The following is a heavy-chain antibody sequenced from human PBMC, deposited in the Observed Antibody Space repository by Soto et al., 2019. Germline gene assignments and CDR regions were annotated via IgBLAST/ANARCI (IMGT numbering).Heavy chain of an antibody. D-gene: IGHD6-19*01. CDR1: GFSLSGYW. V-gene: IGHV3-74*01. CDR3: PRAGLPGNY. CDR2: INSDGSRT. Sequence: EVQLVESGGGLVQPGGSLKLSCAASGFSLSGYWMHWVRQAPGKGLVWVARINSDGSRTDYADSVKGRFTISRDNAKKTLWLQMTSLRAEDTAVYYSPRAGLPGNYWGQGNRV. J-gene: IGHJ4*02.